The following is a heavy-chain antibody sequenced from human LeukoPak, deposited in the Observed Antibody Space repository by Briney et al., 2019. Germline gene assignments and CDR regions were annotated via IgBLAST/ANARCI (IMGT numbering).Heavy chain of an antibody. Sequence: PSQTLSLTCTVSGGSISSGSYYWSWIRQPAGKGLEWIGRIYTSGSTNYNPSLKSRVTISVDTSKNQFSLKLNSVTAADTAVYYCARTTEDCSSTSCYQYWFDPWGQGTLVTVSS. D-gene: IGHD2-2*01. CDR3: ARTTEDCSSTSCYQYWFDP. CDR2: IYTSGST. V-gene: IGHV4-61*02. CDR1: GGSISSGSYY. J-gene: IGHJ5*02.